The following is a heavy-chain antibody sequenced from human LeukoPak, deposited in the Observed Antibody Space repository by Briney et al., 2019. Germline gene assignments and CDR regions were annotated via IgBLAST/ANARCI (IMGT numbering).Heavy chain of an antibody. J-gene: IGHJ6*02. CDR1: GGSIRSSYYY. D-gene: IGHD2-15*01. CDR2: INHSGST. CDR3: ARGYCSGGSCYYYYYYGMDV. Sequence: SETLSLTCTVSGGSIRSSYYYWSWIRQPPGKGLEWIGEINHSGSTNYNPSLKSRVTISVDTSKNQFSLKLSSVTAADTAVYYCARGYCSGGSCYYYYYYGMDVWGQGTTVTVSS. V-gene: IGHV4-39*07.